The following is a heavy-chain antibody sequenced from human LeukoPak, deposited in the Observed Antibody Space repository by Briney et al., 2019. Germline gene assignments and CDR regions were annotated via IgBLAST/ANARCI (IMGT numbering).Heavy chain of an antibody. CDR2: ISGSGGST. Sequence: GGSLRLSCAASGFTFSSYAMSWVRQAPGKGLEWVSAISGSGGSTYYADSVKGRFTISRDNSKNTLYLQMDSLRPDDTAVYYCAKVRYQLLYGSLDYWGQGTLVTVSS. D-gene: IGHD2-2*02. CDR3: AKVRYQLLYGSLDY. CDR1: GFTFSSYA. J-gene: IGHJ4*02. V-gene: IGHV3-23*01.